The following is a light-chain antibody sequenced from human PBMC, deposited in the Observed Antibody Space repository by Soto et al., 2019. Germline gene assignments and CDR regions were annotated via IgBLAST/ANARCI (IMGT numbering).Light chain of an antibody. V-gene: IGKV1-39*01. CDR2: AAS. CDR1: QSISSN. Sequence: DIPMTQSPSSLSASVGDRVTITCRASQSISSNLNWYQQKPGKAPNLLIYAASNLQSGVPSTFSGSGSGTDFTLTIRSLKPDDFATYYCQQYNSYSTFGQGTRLEIK. CDR3: QQYNSYST. J-gene: IGKJ5*01.